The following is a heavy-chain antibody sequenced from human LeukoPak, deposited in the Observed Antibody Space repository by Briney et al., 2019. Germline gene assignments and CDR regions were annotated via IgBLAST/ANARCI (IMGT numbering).Heavy chain of an antibody. D-gene: IGHD3-22*01. V-gene: IGHV3-66*01. CDR2: IYSGGST. Sequence: PGGSLRLSCAASGFTFSNYMSWVRQAPGKGLEWVSVIYSGGSTYYADSVKGRFTISRDDSKNTLYLQMNSLRAEDTAVYYCARVAYDSSGYYGVPYFDYWGQGTLVTVSS. CDR1: GFTFSNY. J-gene: IGHJ4*02. CDR3: ARVAYDSSGYYGVPYFDY.